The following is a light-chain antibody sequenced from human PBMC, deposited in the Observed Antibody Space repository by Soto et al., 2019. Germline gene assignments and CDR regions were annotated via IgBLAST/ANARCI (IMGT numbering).Light chain of an antibody. Sequence: EIVMTQSPATLSVSPGERATLSCRASQSVSSNLAWYQQKPGQAPRLLIYGASTRATGIPARFSGSGSGTEVTLTISSLESEDFAVYYCQQYNNWTYTFGQGTHLEIK. CDR2: GAS. J-gene: IGKJ2*01. CDR1: QSVSSN. CDR3: QQYNNWTYT. V-gene: IGKV3-15*01.